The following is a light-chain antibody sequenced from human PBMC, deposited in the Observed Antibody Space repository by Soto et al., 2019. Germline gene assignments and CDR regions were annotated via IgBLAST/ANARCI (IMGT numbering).Light chain of an antibody. V-gene: IGKV1-5*03. Sequence: DIQMTQSPSTLSGSVGDRVTITCRASQTISSWLAWYQQKPGKAPKRLIYKASTLKSGVPSRFSGSGSGTDFTLPISSLQPDDFATYYCQHSNSYSEAFGQGTKVELK. CDR2: KAS. CDR3: QHSNSYSEA. CDR1: QTISSW. J-gene: IGKJ1*01.